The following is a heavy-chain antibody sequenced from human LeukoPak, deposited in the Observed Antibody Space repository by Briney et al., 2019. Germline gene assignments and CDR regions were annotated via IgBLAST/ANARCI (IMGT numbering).Heavy chain of an antibody. Sequence: SETLSLTCTVSDASVTTYSWSWLRQPAGKGLEWIGRVYFSGATKYNPSLKSRVTISAGTSKNQFSLKLPSVTAADTAVYYCARDHYGSGSYKAYFDYWGHGIQVTVSS. D-gene: IGHD3-10*01. J-gene: IGHJ4*01. V-gene: IGHV4-4*07. CDR3: ARDHYGSGSYKAYFDY. CDR1: DASVTTYS. CDR2: VYFSGAT.